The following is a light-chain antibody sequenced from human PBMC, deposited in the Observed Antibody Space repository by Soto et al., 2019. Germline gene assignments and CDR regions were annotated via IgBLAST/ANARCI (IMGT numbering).Light chain of an antibody. Sequence: DIQMTQSPSSVSASVGDRVTITCRASQGISGWLVWYQQIPGKAPKLRIYAASTLQSGVPSRFSGSGSGTDFTLTISSLQPEDFATDYCQQADSFPFTFGPGTKVDIK. V-gene: IGKV1-12*01. CDR3: QQADSFPFT. CDR1: QGISGW. J-gene: IGKJ3*01. CDR2: AAS.